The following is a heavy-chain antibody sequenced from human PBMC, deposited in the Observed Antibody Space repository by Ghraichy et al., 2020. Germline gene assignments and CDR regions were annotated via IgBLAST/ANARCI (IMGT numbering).Heavy chain of an antibody. V-gene: IGHV4-59*01. CDR1: GGSISSYY. CDR3: ARGRSHKHYDSSGYYYPRGSYYYYYGMDV. Sequence: SETLSLTCTVSGGSISSYYWSWIRQPPGKRLEWIGYIYYSGSTNYNPSLKSRVTISVDTSKNQFSLKLSSVTAADTAVYYCARGRSHKHYDSSGYYYPRGSYYYYYGMDVWGQGTTVTVSS. D-gene: IGHD3-22*01. CDR2: IYYSGST. J-gene: IGHJ6*02.